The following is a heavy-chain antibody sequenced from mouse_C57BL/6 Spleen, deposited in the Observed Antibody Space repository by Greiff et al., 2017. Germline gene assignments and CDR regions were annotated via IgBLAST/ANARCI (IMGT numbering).Heavy chain of an antibody. D-gene: IGHD1-1*01. V-gene: IGHV1-26*01. J-gene: IGHJ2*01. Sequence: EVQLQQSGPELVKPGASVKISCKASGYTFTDYYMNWVKQSHGQSLEWIGDINPNNGGTSYNQKFKGKATLTVDKSSSTAYMELRSLTSEDSAVYYCARIGVTTVVALYYFDYWGQGTTLTVSS. CDR1: GYTFTDYY. CDR2: INPNNGGT. CDR3: ARIGVTTVVALYYFDY.